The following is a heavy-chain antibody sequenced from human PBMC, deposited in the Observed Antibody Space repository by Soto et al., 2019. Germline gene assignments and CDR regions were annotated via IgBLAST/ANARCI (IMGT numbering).Heavy chain of an antibody. D-gene: IGHD6-6*01. CDR3: ARDGTYSSSSAHWFDP. CDR1: GFTFSRYW. CDR2: IKEDGSEK. V-gene: IGHV3-7*01. J-gene: IGHJ5*02. Sequence: GGSLRLSCAASGFTFSRYWMSWVRQAPGKGLEWVANIKEDGSEKYYVDSVKGRFTISRDNAKNSLYLQMNSLRAEDTAVYFCARDGTYSSSSAHWFDPWGQGTLVTVSS.